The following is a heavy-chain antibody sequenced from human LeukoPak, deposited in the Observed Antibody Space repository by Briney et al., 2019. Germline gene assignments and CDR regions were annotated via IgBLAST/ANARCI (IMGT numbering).Heavy chain of an antibody. CDR1: GFTVRGAY. D-gene: IGHD3-22*01. CDR3: AKCPNDYYDSSGYSAAEYFDY. J-gene: IGHJ4*02. CDR2: IYDDGST. Sequence: GGSLRLSCAASGFTVRGAYMNWVRQAPGKGLEWVSVIYDDGSTFYADSVKSRFTISRDNSKNTVFLQMNSLRAEDTAVYYCAKCPNDYYDSSGYSAAEYFDYWGQGTLVTVSS. V-gene: IGHV3-53*01.